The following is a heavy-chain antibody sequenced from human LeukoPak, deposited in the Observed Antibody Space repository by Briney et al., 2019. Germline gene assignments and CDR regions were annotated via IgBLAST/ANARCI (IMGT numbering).Heavy chain of an antibody. CDR2: IRYDGSNK. D-gene: IGHD3-10*01. CDR3: AKGGRGGSGSYYIPYFDY. J-gene: IGHJ4*02. CDR1: GFTFSSYG. Sequence: GGSLRLSCAASGFTFSSYGMHWVRQAPGKGLEWVAFIRYDGSNKYYADSVKGRFTISRDNSKNTLYLQMNSLRAEDTAVYYCAKGGRGGSGSYYIPYFDYWGQGTLVTVSS. V-gene: IGHV3-30*02.